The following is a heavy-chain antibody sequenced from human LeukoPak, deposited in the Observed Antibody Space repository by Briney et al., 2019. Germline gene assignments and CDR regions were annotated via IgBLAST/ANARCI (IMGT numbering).Heavy chain of an antibody. Sequence: SETLSLTCTVSGASVRSYYWSWIRQPPGKGLEWIAHIYYSGDTNYNPSLKSRATISMDTSKNQISLKVNSVTAADTAVYYCAKFGAYCFDYWGQGTLVTVSS. CDR3: AKFGAYCFDY. V-gene: IGHV4-59*08. D-gene: IGHD1-26*01. J-gene: IGHJ4*02. CDR1: GASVRSYY. CDR2: IYYSGDT.